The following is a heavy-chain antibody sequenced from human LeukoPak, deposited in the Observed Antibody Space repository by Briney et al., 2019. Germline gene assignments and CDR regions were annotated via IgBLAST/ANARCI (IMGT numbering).Heavy chain of an antibody. D-gene: IGHD1-26*01. CDR3: ATGGTYSNYYHMDV. CDR2: MNPNSGNS. V-gene: IGHV1-8*01. CDR1: GDTFTTYD. J-gene: IGHJ6*03. Sequence: GASVKVSCKPSGDTFTTYDINWVRQAAGQGLEWMGWMNPNSGNSGYAQKFQGRVTLTWSTSISTASMELSSLTSDDTAGYYCATGGTYSNYYHMDVWGKGTTVTVSS.